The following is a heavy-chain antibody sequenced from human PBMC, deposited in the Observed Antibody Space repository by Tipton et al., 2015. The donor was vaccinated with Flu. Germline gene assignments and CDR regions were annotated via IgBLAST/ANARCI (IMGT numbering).Heavy chain of an antibody. CDR1: GGSISNTMYY. Sequence: TLSLTCTVSGGSISNTMYYWGWIRQSPGRGLDWIGSIYHSGHAYYNPSLGSRVAISVDTSKNRFSLTLTSVTAAYTAVYYCARALPVFMAAAGNGAFDIWGQNTLVSVS. CDR2: IYHSGHA. D-gene: IGHD6-13*01. V-gene: IGHV4-39*07. J-gene: IGHJ3*02. CDR3: ARALPVFMAAAGNGAFDI.